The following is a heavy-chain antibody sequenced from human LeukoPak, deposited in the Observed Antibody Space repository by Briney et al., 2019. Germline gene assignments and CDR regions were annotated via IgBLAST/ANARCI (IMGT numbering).Heavy chain of an antibody. V-gene: IGHV3-48*01. CDR3: ARVIYSGWQGELSD. J-gene: IGHJ4*02. Sequence: GGSLRLSCAASGFTFSSYSMNWVRQAPGKGLEWVSYISSSSSTIYYADSVKGRFTISRDNAKNSLYLQMNSLRAEDTAVYYCARVIYSGWQGELSDWGQGTLVTVSS. D-gene: IGHD6-19*01. CDR1: GFTFSSYS. CDR2: ISSSSSTI.